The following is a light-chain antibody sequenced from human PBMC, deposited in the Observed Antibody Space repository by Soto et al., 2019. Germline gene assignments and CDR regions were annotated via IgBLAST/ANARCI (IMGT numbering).Light chain of an antibody. Sequence: EIGLTKSPSTLSLSPGERATLSCRASQSVSCSLAWYQQKPGQAPRLLIYDASNRATGIPARVSGSGSGTDFTLTIGNLEPEDFAVYYCQQRSNWQLTFGGGTKVEIK. CDR2: DAS. V-gene: IGKV3-11*01. CDR1: QSVSCS. CDR3: QQRSNWQLT. J-gene: IGKJ4*01.